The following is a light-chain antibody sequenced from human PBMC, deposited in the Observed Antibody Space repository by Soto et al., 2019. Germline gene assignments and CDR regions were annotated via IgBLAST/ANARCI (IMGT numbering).Light chain of an antibody. Sequence: DIQMTQSPSSLSASVGDRVTMTCQATQDITTYLHWYQQKSGKAPQLLIHDASNLEAGVPSRFSGSGSGTHFSLTISSLQPEDFATYFCQQSDSLPFTFGGGTRVDIK. V-gene: IGKV1-33*01. CDR3: QQSDSLPFT. J-gene: IGKJ3*01. CDR2: DAS. CDR1: QDITTY.